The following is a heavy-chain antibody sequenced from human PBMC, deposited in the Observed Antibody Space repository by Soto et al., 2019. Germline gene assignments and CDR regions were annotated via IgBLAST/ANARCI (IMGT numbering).Heavy chain of an antibody. CDR2: IYYSGST. D-gene: IGHD1-20*01. Sequence: QVQLQESGPGLVKPSQTLSLTCTVSGGSISSGGYYWSWIRQHPGKGLEWIGYIYYSGSTYYNPCPKSRVTIPVDTSKNQFPLKLSSVPAADPAVYYCARYNEGTRRHAFDIWGQGTMVTVS. CDR3: ARYNEGTRRHAFDI. J-gene: IGHJ3*02. CDR1: GGSISSGGYY. V-gene: IGHV4-31*03.